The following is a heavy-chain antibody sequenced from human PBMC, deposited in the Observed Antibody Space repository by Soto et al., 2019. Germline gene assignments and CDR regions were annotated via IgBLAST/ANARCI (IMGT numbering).Heavy chain of an antibody. CDR1: GYTFTSYY. V-gene: IGHV1-46*01. J-gene: IGHJ4*02. CDR2: INPSGGST. CDR3: AKESPSNYFDY. Sequence: GASVKVSCKASGYTFTSYYMHWVRQAPGQGLEWMGIINPSGGSTSYAQKFQGRVTMTRDTSTSTVYMELSSLRSEDTAVYYCAKESPSNYFDYWGQGTLVTVSS.